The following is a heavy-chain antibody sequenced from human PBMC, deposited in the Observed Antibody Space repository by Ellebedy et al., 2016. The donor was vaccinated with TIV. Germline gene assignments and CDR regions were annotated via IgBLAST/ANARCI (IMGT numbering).Heavy chain of an antibody. Sequence: AASVKVSCKASGGTFSSYAISWVRQAPGQGLEWMGGIISIFNTANYAQNFQGRVTITADESTSTAYMELSSLRPDDTAVYYCANYYDSSGHLWGQGTLVTVSS. CDR2: IISIFNTA. J-gene: IGHJ5*02. V-gene: IGHV1-69*13. CDR3: ANYYDSSGHL. CDR1: GGTFSSYA. D-gene: IGHD3-22*01.